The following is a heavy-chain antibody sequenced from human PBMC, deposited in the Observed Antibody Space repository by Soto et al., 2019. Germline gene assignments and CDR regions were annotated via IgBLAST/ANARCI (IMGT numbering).Heavy chain of an antibody. CDR2: IIPIFGTA. CDR3: ARAPNSGPNWFDP. Sequence: SVKVSCKASGGTFSSYAISWVRQAPGQGLEWMGGIIPIFGTANYAQKFQGRVTITADESTSTAYMELSSLRSEDTAVYYCARAPNSGPNWFDPWGQGTLVTAPQ. CDR1: GGTFSSYA. V-gene: IGHV1-69*13. J-gene: IGHJ5*02. D-gene: IGHD5-12*01.